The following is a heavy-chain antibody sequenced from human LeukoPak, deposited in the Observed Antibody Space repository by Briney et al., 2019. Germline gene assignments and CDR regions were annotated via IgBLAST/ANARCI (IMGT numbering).Heavy chain of an antibody. CDR1: GFTFSTYG. J-gene: IGHJ4*02. D-gene: IGHD3-9*01. Sequence: GGSLRLSCAASGFTFSTYGMNWVRQAPGKGLEWVSAISGRDGNTYYADSVKGRFTISRDNSKNTLYLQMNSLRAEDTAVYYCAKGINYDILTAYYNRGKEFDYWGQGTLVTVSS. CDR3: AKGINYDILTAYYNRGKEFDY. CDR2: ISGRDGNT. V-gene: IGHV3-23*01.